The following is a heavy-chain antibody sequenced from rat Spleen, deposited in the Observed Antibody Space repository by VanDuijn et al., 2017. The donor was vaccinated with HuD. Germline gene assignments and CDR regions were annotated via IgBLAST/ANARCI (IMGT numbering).Heavy chain of an antibody. CDR3: ARLSYYYDGSYYYYFDY. V-gene: IGHV5-25*01. Sequence: EVQLVESGGGLVQPGRSMKLSCTASGFTFSNYYMAWVRQAPTKGLEWVASISPGGGSTYYRDSVKGRFTISRDNAKSTLYLQMDSLRSEDTATYYCARLSYYYDGSYYYYFDYWGQGVVVTVSS. J-gene: IGHJ2*01. CDR1: GFTFSNYY. D-gene: IGHD1-12*02. CDR2: ISPGGGST.